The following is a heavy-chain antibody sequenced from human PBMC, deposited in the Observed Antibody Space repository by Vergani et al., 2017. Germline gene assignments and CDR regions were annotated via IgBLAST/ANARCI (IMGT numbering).Heavy chain of an antibody. CDR3: AKYLRDSTDGLPDS. J-gene: IGHJ4*02. V-gene: IGHV3-30*02. CDR1: GFTFSTFG. Sequence: QVQLVESAGGVVQTGGSLRLSCAASGFTFSTFGMHCLRQAPGKGLEWLAYIGKDGINTRYRDAVKGRFTVSRDNSKDILYLQMDSLRSEDTALYYCAKYLRDSTDGLPDSWGPGTLVIVFS. D-gene: IGHD2-21*02. CDR2: IGKDGINT.